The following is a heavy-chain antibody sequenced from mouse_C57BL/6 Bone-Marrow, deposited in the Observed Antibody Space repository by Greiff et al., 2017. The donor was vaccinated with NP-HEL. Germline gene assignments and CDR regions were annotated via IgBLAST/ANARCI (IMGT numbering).Heavy chain of an antibody. Sequence: EVQLQQSGAELVRPGASVKLSCTASGFNIKDDYMHWVKQRPEQGLEWIGWIDPENGDTEYASKFQGKATITADTSSNTAYLQLSSLTSEDTAVYYCTSYYDGSPLGYFDVWGTGTTVTVSS. CDR2: IDPENGDT. V-gene: IGHV14-4*01. CDR1: GFNIKDDY. D-gene: IGHD1-1*01. J-gene: IGHJ1*03. CDR3: TSYYDGSPLGYFDV.